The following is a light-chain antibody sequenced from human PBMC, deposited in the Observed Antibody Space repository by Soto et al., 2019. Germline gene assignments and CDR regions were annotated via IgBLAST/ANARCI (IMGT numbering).Light chain of an antibody. CDR3: SSYTSGSTLVV. V-gene: IGLV2-14*01. J-gene: IGLJ1*01. CDR2: EVT. CDR1: SSDVGGYNY. Sequence: QSVLTQPASVSGSPGQSITISCTGSSSDVGGYNYVSWYQQHPGKVPKLVIYEVTNRPSGVSFRFSGSKSGDTASLTISGLQAADEADYYCSSYTSGSTLVVFGTGTKVTVL.